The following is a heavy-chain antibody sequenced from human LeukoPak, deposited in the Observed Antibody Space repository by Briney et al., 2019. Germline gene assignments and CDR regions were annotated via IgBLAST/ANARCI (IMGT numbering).Heavy chain of an antibody. CDR3: ARSVTAPRYPYYYYYMDV. J-gene: IGHJ6*03. CDR2: IRYDGSNK. V-gene: IGHV3-30*02. Sequence: GGSLRLSCAASGFTFSSYGMHWVRQAPGKGLEWVAFIRYDGSNKYYADSVKGRFTISRDNSKNTLYLQMNSLRAEDTAVYYCARSVTAPRYPYYYYYMDVWGKGTTVTVSS. CDR1: GFTFSSYG. D-gene: IGHD2-21*02.